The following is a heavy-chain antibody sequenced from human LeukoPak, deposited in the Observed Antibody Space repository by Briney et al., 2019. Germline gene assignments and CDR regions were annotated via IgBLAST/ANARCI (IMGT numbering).Heavy chain of an antibody. Sequence: ASVKVSCKASGYTFTSYDFNWVRQATGQRPEWMGWMSPNSGDTGYAQKFQDRVTMTRNTSISTAYMELSSLRSDDTAVYYCASADPEKLELYYYDSSGYPYGMDVWGQGTTVTVSS. V-gene: IGHV1-8*01. D-gene: IGHD3-22*01. CDR2: MSPNSGDT. J-gene: IGHJ6*02. CDR1: GYTFTSYD. CDR3: ASADPEKLELYYYDSSGYPYGMDV.